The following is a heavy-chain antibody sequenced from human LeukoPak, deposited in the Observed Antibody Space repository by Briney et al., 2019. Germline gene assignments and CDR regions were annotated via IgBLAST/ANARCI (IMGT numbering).Heavy chain of an antibody. D-gene: IGHD3-10*01. CDR1: GFTFDDYA. CDR3: VRGPLSGSYHPPFDY. J-gene: IGHJ4*02. V-gene: IGHV3-9*01. Sequence: GRSLRLSCAASGFTFDDYAMHWVRQAPGKGLEWVSGISWNSGSIGYADSVKGRFTISRDNAKNSLYLQMNSLRAEDTALYYCVRGPLSGSYHPPFDYWGQGTLITVSS. CDR2: ISWNSGSI.